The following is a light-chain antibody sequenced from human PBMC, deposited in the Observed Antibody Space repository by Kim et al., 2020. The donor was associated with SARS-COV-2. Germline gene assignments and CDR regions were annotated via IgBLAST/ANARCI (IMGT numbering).Light chain of an antibody. CDR2: AAS. Sequence: AVQLTQSPSSLSASVGDRVTITCRASQGISSALAWYQQKPGKAPQLLIYAASTLQSGVPSRFSGSGSGTDFTLTISSLQPEDFATYYCHQFSRYPSLTFGRGTKVDI. V-gene: IGKV1-13*02. J-gene: IGKJ4*01. CDR3: HQFSRYPSLT. CDR1: QGISSA.